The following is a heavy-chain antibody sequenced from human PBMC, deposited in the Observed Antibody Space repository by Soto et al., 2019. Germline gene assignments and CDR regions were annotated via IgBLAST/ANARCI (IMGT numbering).Heavy chain of an antibody. CDR2: ISWNSGSI. D-gene: IGHD2-2*01. CDR1: GFTFDDYA. Sequence: GGSLRLSCAASGFTFDDYAMHWVRQAPGKGLEWVSGISWNSGSIGYADSVKGRFTISRDNAKNSLYLQMNSLRAEDTALYYCAKISYRGNYFDYWGQGTLVTVSS. J-gene: IGHJ4*02. CDR3: AKISYRGNYFDY. V-gene: IGHV3-9*01.